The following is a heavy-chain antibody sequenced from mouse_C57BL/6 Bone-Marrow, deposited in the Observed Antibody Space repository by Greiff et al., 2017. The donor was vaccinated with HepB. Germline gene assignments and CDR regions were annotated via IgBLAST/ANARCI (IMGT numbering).Heavy chain of an antibody. CDR1: GYTFTSYG. V-gene: IGHV1-81*01. CDR2: IYPRSGNT. Sequence: VQLQQSGAELARPGASVKLSCKASGYTFTSYGISWVKQRTGQGLEWIGEIYPRSGNTYYNEKFKGKATLTADKSSSTAYMGLRSLTSEDSAVYFCARPLAYWGQGTLVTVSA. J-gene: IGHJ3*01. CDR3: ARPLAY.